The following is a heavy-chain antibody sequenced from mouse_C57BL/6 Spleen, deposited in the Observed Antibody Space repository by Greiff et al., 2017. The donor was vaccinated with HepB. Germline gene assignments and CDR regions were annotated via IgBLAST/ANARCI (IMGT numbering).Heavy chain of an antibody. CDR1: GFTFTDYY. J-gene: IGHJ2*01. D-gene: IGHD1-1*01. Sequence: EVMLVESGGGLVQPGGSLSLSCAASGFTFTDYYMSWVRQPPGKALEWLGFIRNKANGYTTEYSASVKGRFTISRDNSQSILYLQMNALRAEDSATYYCARSYYGTFLDYWGQGTTLTVSS. CDR2: IRNKANGYTT. CDR3: ARSYYGTFLDY. V-gene: IGHV7-3*01.